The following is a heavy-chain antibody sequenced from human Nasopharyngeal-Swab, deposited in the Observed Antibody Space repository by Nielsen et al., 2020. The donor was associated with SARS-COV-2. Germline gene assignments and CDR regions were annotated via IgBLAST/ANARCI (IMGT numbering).Heavy chain of an antibody. CDR1: GGSISSGGYY. J-gene: IGHJ3*02. V-gene: IGHV4-31*03. D-gene: IGHD3-16*02. Sequence: LSLTCTVSGGSISSGGYYWSWIRQHPGKGLEWIGYIYYSGSTYYNPSLKSRVTISVDTSKNQFSPKLSSVTAADTAVYYCARGEFGGVIVLDAFDIWGQGTMVTVSS. CDR2: IYYSGST. CDR3: ARGEFGGVIVLDAFDI.